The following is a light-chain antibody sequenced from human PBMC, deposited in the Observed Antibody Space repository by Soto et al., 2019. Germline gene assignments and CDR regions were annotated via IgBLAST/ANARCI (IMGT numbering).Light chain of an antibody. CDR3: QQYTNTNNPWM. J-gene: IGKJ1*01. CDR2: DAS. Sequence: DIRVTQSPPTLSASVGDRVTITCRASQTITTWMAWYQQKPGKAPKLLVYDASTLQSGVATRFSGSGSGTEFTLIISGLQPEASATYYCQQYTNTNNPWMFGQGTKVDIK. CDR1: QTITTW. V-gene: IGKV1-5*01.